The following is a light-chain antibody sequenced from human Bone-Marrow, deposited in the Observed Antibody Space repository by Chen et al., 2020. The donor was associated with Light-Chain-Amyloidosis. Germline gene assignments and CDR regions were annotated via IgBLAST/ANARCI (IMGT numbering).Light chain of an antibody. CDR2: RDT. V-gene: IGLV3-25*03. CDR3: QSADSSGTYEVR. J-gene: IGLJ2*01. Sequence: YELTQPPSVSVSPGQTSRITCSGDDLPTKYAYWYQQKPGQAPVLVIHRDTERTSGICERFSDYSSGTTTTLTSNCFQAEDEADYHCQSADSSGTYEVRFGGGTKLTVL. CDR1: DLPTKY.